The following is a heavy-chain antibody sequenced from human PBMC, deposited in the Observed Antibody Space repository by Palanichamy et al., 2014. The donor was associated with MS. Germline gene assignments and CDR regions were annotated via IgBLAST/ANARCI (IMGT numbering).Heavy chain of an antibody. J-gene: IGHJ4*02. CDR2: HSGST. Sequence: HSGSTNYNPSLKSRVTISADKAKNQFSLKVNSVTAADTAVYYCAGAVAGTPAFDYWGQGTLVIVSS. V-gene: IGHV4-4*02. D-gene: IGHD6-19*01. CDR3: AGAVAGTPAFDY.